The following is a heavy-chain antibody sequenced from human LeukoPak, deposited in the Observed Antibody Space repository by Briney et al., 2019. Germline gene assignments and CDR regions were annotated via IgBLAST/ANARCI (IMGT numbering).Heavy chain of an antibody. CDR2: KSGSGTA. CDR1: AASINTYF. J-gene: IGHJ4*02. Sequence: SETLSPTCTVSAASINTYFWTWVREPAGKGLGRIGRKSGSGTAYYTPSLEGRVTISLDTANNQLFLRMTSVSGADTAVYYCARGTELTRTSGHYSFDYWGQGTLVSVSS. V-gene: IGHV4-4*07. D-gene: IGHD1-7*01. CDR3: ARGTELTRTSGHYSFDY.